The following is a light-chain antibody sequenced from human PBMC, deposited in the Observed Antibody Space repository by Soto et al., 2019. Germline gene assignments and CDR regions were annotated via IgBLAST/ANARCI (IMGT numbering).Light chain of an antibody. CDR2: DAS. CDR1: QSISSW. V-gene: IGKV1-5*01. CDR3: QQYTTYSLT. J-gene: IGKJ1*01. Sequence: DIQMSESPSTLSASVGDRVTITCRASQSISSWLAWYQQRPGKAPKLLIYDASNLGSGVPSRFSGSGSGTEFTLTISSLQSDDFATYYCQQYTTYSLTFGQGTMVDI.